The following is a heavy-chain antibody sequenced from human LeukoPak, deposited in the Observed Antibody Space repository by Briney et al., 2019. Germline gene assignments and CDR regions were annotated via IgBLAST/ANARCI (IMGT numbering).Heavy chain of an antibody. CDR2: IYYTGST. D-gene: IGHD3-10*01. Sequence: PSETLSLTCTVSGFSIGSGGYHWSWVRQHPGKGLEWIGYIYYTGSTDYNPSLKSRVSMTMDMSKNQFSLRLSSVTAADTAVYYCARDRVSPSGKYFDLWGRGTLVTVSS. CDR1: GFSIGSGGYH. V-gene: IGHV4-31*03. CDR3: ARDRVSPSGKYFDL. J-gene: IGHJ2*01.